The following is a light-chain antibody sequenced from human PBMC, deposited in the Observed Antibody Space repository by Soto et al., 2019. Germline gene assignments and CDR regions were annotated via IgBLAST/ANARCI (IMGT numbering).Light chain of an antibody. CDR3: QQYGSSPRT. CDR1: QSVSSNF. J-gene: IGKJ1*01. Sequence: EIVLTQSPGTLSLSPGERPTLSCRVSQSVSSNFLAWYQQKPGQAPRLLIYGASKRATGIPDRFSGSGSGTDFTLTISRLEPEDFAVYYCQQYGSSPRTFGQGTKVDI. CDR2: GAS. V-gene: IGKV3-20*01.